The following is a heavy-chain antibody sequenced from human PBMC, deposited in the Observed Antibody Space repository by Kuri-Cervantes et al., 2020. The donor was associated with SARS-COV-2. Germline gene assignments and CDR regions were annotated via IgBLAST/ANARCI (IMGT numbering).Heavy chain of an antibody. V-gene: IGHV1-69*13. CDR3: ASRAELGPYYGMDV. J-gene: IGHJ6*02. D-gene: IGHD1-14*01. Sequence: SVKVSCKASGGTFSSYAISWVRQAPGQGLEWMGGIIPIFGTANYAQKFQGRATITADESTSTAYMELSSLRSEDTAVYYCASRAELGPYYGMDVWGQGTTVTVSS. CDR2: IIPIFGTA. CDR1: GGTFSSYA.